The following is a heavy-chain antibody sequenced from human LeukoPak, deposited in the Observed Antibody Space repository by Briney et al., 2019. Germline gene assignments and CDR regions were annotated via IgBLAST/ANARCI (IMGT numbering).Heavy chain of an antibody. J-gene: IGHJ4*02. CDR3: ARLSQFCRSTSCSTPYYFDY. Sequence: PSETLSLTCAVSGYSISSGYYWGWIRQPPGKGLEWIGSISYSGSSFYNASLKSRVTISVDTSKNHFSLKLTSVTATDTAVYYCARLSQFCRSTSCSTPYYFDYWGQGTLVTVSS. D-gene: IGHD2-2*01. V-gene: IGHV4-38-2*01. CDR1: GYSISSGYY. CDR2: ISYSGSS.